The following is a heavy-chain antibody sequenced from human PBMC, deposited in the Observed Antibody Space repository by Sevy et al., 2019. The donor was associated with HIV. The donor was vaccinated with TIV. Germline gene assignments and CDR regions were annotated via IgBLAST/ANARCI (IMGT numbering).Heavy chain of an antibody. Sequence: ASVKVSCKASGYTFTGYYMHWVRQAPGQGLEWMGWINPNSGGTNYAQKFQGRVTMTRDTSISTAYMELRRLRSDDTAGYYCARRAGTIHNYYDFWSGYLNYYFDYWGQGTLVTVSS. CDR1: GYTFTGYY. CDR2: INPNSGGT. CDR3: ARRAGTIHNYYDFWSGYLNYYFDY. D-gene: IGHD3-3*01. J-gene: IGHJ4*02. V-gene: IGHV1-2*02.